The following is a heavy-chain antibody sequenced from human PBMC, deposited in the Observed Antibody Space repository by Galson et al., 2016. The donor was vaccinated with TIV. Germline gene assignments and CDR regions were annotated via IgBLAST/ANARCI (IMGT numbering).Heavy chain of an antibody. V-gene: IGHV4-39*07. CDR2: IYYSGST. CDR1: YGSISSTTSY. D-gene: IGHD3-16*01. CDR3: AREGGYNYGYYFDY. Sequence: ETLSLTCTVSYGSISSTTSYWAWIRQPPGKGLEWIGRIYYSGSTDYNPSLKSRVTMSVDTSKNQFSLKLSSVHVADTAVYYCAREGGYNYGYYFDYWGQGILVTVSS. J-gene: IGHJ4*02.